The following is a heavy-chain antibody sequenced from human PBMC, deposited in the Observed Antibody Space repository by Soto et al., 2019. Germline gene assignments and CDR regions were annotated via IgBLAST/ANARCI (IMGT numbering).Heavy chain of an antibody. CDR3: TRELESSFFFDF. D-gene: IGHD1-26*01. J-gene: IGHJ4*02. CDR1: GFTFTSSA. CDR2: IAVGSGTT. V-gene: IGHV1-58*01. Sequence: ASVKVSCKASGFTFTSSAVQWVRQARGQRLEWIGWIAVGSGTTIYPQKFQGRVTMTRDTSTSTVNMELNSLRSEDTGVYYCTRELESSFFFDFWGPGTLVTVSS.